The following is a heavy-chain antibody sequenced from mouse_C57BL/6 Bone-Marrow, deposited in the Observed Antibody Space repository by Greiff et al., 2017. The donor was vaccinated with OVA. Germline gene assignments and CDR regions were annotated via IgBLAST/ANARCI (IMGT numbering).Heavy chain of an antibody. J-gene: IGHJ4*01. CDR1: GYTFTSYW. CDR2: IDPNSGGT. CDR3: AREEVYYGAMDY. Sequence: VQLQQPGAELVKPGASVKLSCKASGYTFTSYWLHWVKPRPGRGLEWIGRIDPNSGGTKYTEKFKSTATLTVDQPSSTAYMQLSSLAAEDCAVDCWAREEVYYGAMDYWGQGTSVTVS. V-gene: IGHV1-72*01. D-gene: IGHD1-1*01.